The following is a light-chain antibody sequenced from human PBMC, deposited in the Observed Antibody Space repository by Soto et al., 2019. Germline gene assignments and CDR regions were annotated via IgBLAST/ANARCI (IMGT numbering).Light chain of an antibody. Sequence: DIVMTQSPATLSVSLGDRATLSCRASQSVSSNLAWYQQNPGQAPRLLIYGASTMATVIPSRFSGSGSGTEFTLTISSLQSEDFAVYYCQQYSNWPITFGPGTKVDIK. V-gene: IGKV3-15*01. J-gene: IGKJ3*01. CDR1: QSVSSN. CDR3: QQYSNWPIT. CDR2: GAS.